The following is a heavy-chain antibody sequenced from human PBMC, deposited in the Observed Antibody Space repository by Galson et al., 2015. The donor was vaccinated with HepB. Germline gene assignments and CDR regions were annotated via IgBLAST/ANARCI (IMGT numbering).Heavy chain of an antibody. CDR2: LSSSSSYI. J-gene: IGHJ6*03. Sequence: SLRLSCAVSGFTFSSYSMNWVRQAPGKGLEWVSSLSSSSSYIYYADSVKGRFTISRDNAKNSLYLQMNSLRADDTGVYYCARDIQYQLLLSYYYYYMDVWGKGTTVTVS. CDR3: ARDIQYQLLLSYYYYYMDV. D-gene: IGHD2-2*01. CDR1: GFTFSSYS. V-gene: IGHV3-21*01.